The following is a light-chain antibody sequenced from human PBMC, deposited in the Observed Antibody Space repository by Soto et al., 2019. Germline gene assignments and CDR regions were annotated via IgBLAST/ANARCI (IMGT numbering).Light chain of an antibody. V-gene: IGLV1-40*01. CDR2: GNT. Sequence: QSVLTQPPSVSGAPGQRVTISCTGSSSNIGSTYDVQWYQQLPGTAPKLLIHGNTNRPSGVPDRFSGSKSGTSASLAITGLQADDEAESYCQSYDDSLSVHYVFGTGTKLTVL. CDR3: QSYDDSLSVHYV. J-gene: IGLJ1*01. CDR1: SSNIGSTYD.